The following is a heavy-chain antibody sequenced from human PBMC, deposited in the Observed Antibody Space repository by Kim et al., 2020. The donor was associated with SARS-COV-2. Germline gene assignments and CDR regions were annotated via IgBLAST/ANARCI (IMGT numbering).Heavy chain of an antibody. CDR2: IYPGDSDT. V-gene: IGHV5-51*07. CDR1: GYSFTSYW. CDR3: ARLTGTSGSGSYYNGIFDY. Sequence: GESLKISCKGSGYSFTSYWIGWVHQMPGKGLEWMGIIYPGDSDTRYSPSFQGQVTISAEKSISTAYLQWSSLKASDTAMYYCARLTGTSGSGSYYNGIFDYWGQGTLVTVSS. D-gene: IGHD3-10*01. J-gene: IGHJ4*02.